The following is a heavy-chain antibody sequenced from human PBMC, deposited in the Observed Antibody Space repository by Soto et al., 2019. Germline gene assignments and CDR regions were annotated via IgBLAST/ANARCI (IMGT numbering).Heavy chain of an antibody. V-gene: IGHV4-61*01. J-gene: IGHJ4*02. CDR3: ARGADY. Sequence: PSETLSLTCTVSGGSVSSGSYYWRWIRQPPGKGLEWIGYIYYSGSTNYNPSLKSRVTISVDTSKNQFPLKLSSVTAADTAVYYCARGADYWGQGTLVTVSS. CDR2: IYYSGST. CDR1: GGSVSSGSYY.